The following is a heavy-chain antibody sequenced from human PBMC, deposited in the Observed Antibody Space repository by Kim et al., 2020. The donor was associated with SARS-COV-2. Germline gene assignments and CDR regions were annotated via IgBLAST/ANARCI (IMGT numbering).Heavy chain of an antibody. CDR1: GYSFTSYW. CDR3: ASSYYYDSSGYSYYYYGMDV. Sequence: GESLKISCKGSGYSFTSYWIGWVRQMPGKGLEWMGIIYPGDSDTRYSPSFQGQVTISADKSISTAYLQWSSLKASDTAMYYCASSYYYDSSGYSYYYYGMDVWGQGTTVTVSS. V-gene: IGHV5-51*01. CDR2: IYPGDSDT. D-gene: IGHD3-22*01. J-gene: IGHJ6*02.